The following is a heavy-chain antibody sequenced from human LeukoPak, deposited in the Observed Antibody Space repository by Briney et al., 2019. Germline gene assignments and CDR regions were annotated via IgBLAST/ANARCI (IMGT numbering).Heavy chain of an antibody. D-gene: IGHD6-13*01. Sequence: SETLSLTFTVSGGSISSSSYYWGWIRQPPGKGLEWIGTIYYSGSTYYNPSLKSRVTISVDTSKNQFSLSLTSVTAADTAVYYCARSYSSTWHEVAYWGQGTLVTVSS. J-gene: IGHJ4*02. CDR2: IYYSGST. CDR1: GGSISSSSYY. CDR3: ARSYSSTWHEVAY. V-gene: IGHV4-39*07.